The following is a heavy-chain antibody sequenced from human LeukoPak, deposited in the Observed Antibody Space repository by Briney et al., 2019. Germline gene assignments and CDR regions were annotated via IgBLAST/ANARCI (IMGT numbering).Heavy chain of an antibody. V-gene: IGHV4-59*01. CDR3: ARSVRGYCSSTSCYPVWYFDL. D-gene: IGHD2-2*01. CDR2: IYYSGST. CDR1: GGSISSYY. Sequence: SETLSLTCTVSGGSISSYYWSWIRQPPGKGLEWIGYIYYSGSTNYNPSLKSRVTISVDTSKNQFSLKLSSVTAADTAVYYCARSVRGYCSSTSCYPVWYFDLWGRGTLVTVPS. J-gene: IGHJ2*01.